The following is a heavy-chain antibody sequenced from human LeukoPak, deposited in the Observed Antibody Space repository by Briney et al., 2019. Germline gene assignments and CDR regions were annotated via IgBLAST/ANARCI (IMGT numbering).Heavy chain of an antibody. CDR3: ARVVGALPPYYYYGMDV. D-gene: IGHD1-26*01. V-gene: IGHV4-59*01. CDR2: IYYSGST. Sequence: SETLSLTCTVSGGSISSYYWSWIRQPPGKGLEWIGYIYYSGSTNYNPSLKSRVTISVDTSKNQFSLKLSSVTAADTAVYYCARVVGALPPYYYYGMDVWGQGTTATVSS. CDR1: GGSISSYY. J-gene: IGHJ6*02.